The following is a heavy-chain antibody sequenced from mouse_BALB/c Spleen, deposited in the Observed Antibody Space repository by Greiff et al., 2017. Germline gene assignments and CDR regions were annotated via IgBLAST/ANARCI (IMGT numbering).Heavy chain of an antibody. CDR1: GFTFSNYW. CDR2: ISLKSNNYAT. D-gene: IGHD2-1*01. Sequence: EVKVEESGGGLVQPGGSMKLSCVASGFTFSNYWMNWVRQSPAKGLEWVAEISLKSNNYATHYAESVKGRFTISRDDSKSSVYLPMNNLRAEDTGNYYCTRDGNYATYWGQGTLVTVSA. J-gene: IGHJ3*01. V-gene: IGHV6-6*02. CDR3: TRDGNYATY.